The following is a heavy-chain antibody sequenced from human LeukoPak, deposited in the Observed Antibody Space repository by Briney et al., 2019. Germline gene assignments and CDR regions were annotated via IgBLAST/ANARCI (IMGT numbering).Heavy chain of an antibody. D-gene: IGHD3-3*01. Sequence: GGSLRLSCAASGFTFSTYNMDWVRQAPGKGLEWVSSISGSSTYIYYADSVKGRFTISRDNAKNSLYLQMNSLRAEDTAVYYCARGSEWSSGVSDYWGQGTLVTVSS. J-gene: IGHJ4*02. CDR3: ARGSEWSSGVSDY. CDR2: ISGSSTYI. V-gene: IGHV3-21*01. CDR1: GFTFSTYN.